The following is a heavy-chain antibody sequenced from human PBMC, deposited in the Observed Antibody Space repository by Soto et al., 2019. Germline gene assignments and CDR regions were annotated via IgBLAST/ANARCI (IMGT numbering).Heavy chain of an antibody. V-gene: IGHV3-9*01. CDR3: VKEYYAVSGGLGGLHAFDF. CDR1: GFAFDDYA. J-gene: IGHJ3*01. D-gene: IGHD3-22*01. CDR2: ISWNSDYI. Sequence: EVQLVESGGGLVQPGRSLRLSCAASGFAFDDYAMHWVRQPPGKGLEWVSRISWNSDYIAYGDSVKGRFTVSRDNAKNSLFLQMDSRRAEDTALYYCVKEYYAVSGGLGGLHAFDFWGQGTVVNVSS.